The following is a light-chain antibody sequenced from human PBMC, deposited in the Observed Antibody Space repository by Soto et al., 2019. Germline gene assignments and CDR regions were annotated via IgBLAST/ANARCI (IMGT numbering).Light chain of an antibody. J-gene: IGKJ5*01. CDR2: GAS. CDR3: QQYDNWPPIT. CDR1: QSVSSN. Sequence: EIVMTQYPATLSVSPWERATLSCRASQSVSSNLAWYQQKPGQAPRLLIYGASTRATGIPANFSGSGSGTEFTLTISSLQSEDFAVYYCQQYDNWPPITFGQGTRLEIK. V-gene: IGKV3-15*01.